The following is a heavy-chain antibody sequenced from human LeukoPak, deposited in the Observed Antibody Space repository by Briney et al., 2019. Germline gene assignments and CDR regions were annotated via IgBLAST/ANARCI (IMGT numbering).Heavy chain of an antibody. CDR1: GGSFSGYY. Sequence: SETLSLTCAVYGGSFSGYYWSWLRQPPGKGLEWIGEINHSGSTNYNPSLKSRVTISVDTSKNQFSLKLSSVTAADTAVYYCARRMGRWLRFYAFDIWGQGTMVTVSS. CDR3: ARRMGRWLRFYAFDI. CDR2: INHSGST. D-gene: IGHD5-24*01. V-gene: IGHV4-34*01. J-gene: IGHJ3*02.